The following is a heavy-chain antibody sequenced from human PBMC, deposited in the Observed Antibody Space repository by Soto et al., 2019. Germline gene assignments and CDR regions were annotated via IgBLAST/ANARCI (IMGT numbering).Heavy chain of an antibody. CDR3: AREYGYGMDV. D-gene: IGHD4-17*01. CDR2: IIPMFGTT. Sequence: ASVKVSCKSSGGTFSNNAISWVRQAPGQGLEWVGGIIPMFGTTNYAQKLQGRVTITADESTSTAYMELSSLRSEDTAVYYCAREYGYGMDVWGQGTTVTVSS. V-gene: IGHV1-69*13. CDR1: GGTFSNNA. J-gene: IGHJ6*02.